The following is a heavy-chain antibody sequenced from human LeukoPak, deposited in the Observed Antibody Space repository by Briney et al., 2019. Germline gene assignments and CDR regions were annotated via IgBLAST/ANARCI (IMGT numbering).Heavy chain of an antibody. CDR2: IYYTGST. CDR3: ARHEGGYNWNVASFDY. Sequence: PSETLSLTCTVSGGSISSYYWSWIRQPPGRGLEWIGHIYYTGSTNYNPSLKSRVTISVDTSKNQFSLKLSSVTAADTAVYYCARHEGGYNWNVASFDYWGQGTLVTVSS. D-gene: IGHD1-1*01. V-gene: IGHV4-59*08. CDR1: GGSISSYY. J-gene: IGHJ4*02.